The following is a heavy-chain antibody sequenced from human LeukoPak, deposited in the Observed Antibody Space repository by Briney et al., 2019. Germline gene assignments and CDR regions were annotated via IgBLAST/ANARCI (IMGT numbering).Heavy chain of an antibody. CDR2: ISYDGSNK. CDR1: GFTFSSYG. J-gene: IGHJ4*02. D-gene: IGHD2-2*01. CDR3: AKEIGDIVVVPAANFDNYFDY. Sequence: GRSLRLSCAATGFTFSSYGMHWVRQAPGKGLEWVAVISYDGSNKYYADPVKGRFTISRDNSKNTLYLQMNSLRAEDTAVYYCAKEIGDIVVVPAANFDNYFDYWGQGTLVTVSS. V-gene: IGHV3-30*18.